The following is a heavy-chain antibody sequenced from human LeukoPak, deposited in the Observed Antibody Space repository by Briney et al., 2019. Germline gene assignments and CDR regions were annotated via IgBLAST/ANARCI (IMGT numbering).Heavy chain of an antibody. Sequence: GGSLRLSCAASGXTFSNHGMHWVRQAPGKGLEWVAVIWYDGSNKYYADSVKGRFTISRDNSKNTLYLQMNSLRAEDTAMYYCARDRGVSYFDYWGQGTQVTVSS. CDR3: ARDRGVSYFDY. J-gene: IGHJ4*02. V-gene: IGHV3-33*01. CDR1: GXTFSNHG. D-gene: IGHD3-10*01. CDR2: IWYDGSNK.